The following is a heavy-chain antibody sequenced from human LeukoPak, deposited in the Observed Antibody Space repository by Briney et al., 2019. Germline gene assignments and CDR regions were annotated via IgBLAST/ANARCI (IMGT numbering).Heavy chain of an antibody. CDR3: TTEAYYYDSGAIKYFDY. Sequence: GGSLRLSCAASGFTFSNAWMSWVRQAPGKGLEWVGRIKSKTDGGATHYAAPVKGRFTISRDDSKNTLCLQMNSLKTEDTAVYYCTTEAYYYDSGAIKYFDYWGQGTLVTVSS. V-gene: IGHV3-15*01. CDR1: GFTFSNAW. J-gene: IGHJ4*02. D-gene: IGHD3-22*01. CDR2: IKSKTDGGAT.